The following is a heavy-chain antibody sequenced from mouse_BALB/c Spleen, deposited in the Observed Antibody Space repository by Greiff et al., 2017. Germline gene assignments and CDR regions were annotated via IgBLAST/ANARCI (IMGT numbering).Heavy chain of an antibody. CDR3: ARKDYSYWYFDV. J-gene: IGHJ1*01. V-gene: IGHV1S56*01. CDR1: GYTFTSYY. Sequence: QVQLQQSGPELVKPGASVRISCKASGYTFTSYYIHWVKQRPGQGLEWIGWIYPGNVNTKYNEKFKGKATLTADKSSSTAYMQLSSLTSEDSAVYFCARKDYSYWYFDVWGAGTTVTVSS. D-gene: IGHD2-12*01. CDR2: IYPGNVNT.